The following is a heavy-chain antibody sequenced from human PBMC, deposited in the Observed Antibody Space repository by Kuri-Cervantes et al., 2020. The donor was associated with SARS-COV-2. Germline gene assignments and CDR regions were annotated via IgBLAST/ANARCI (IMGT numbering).Heavy chain of an antibody. J-gene: IGHJ4*02. Sequence: GESLKISCAASGFTFSNAWMSWVRQAPGKGLKWVGRIKSKTDGGTTDYAAPVKGGFTISRDDSKNTLYLQMNSLKTEDTAVYYCARYNWGYIDYWGQGTLVTVSS. D-gene: IGHD1-1*01. V-gene: IGHV3-15*01. CDR3: ARYNWGYIDY. CDR2: IKSKTDGGTT. CDR1: GFTFSNAW.